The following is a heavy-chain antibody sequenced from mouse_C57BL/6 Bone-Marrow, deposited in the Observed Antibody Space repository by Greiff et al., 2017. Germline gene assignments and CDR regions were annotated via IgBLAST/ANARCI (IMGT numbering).Heavy chain of an antibody. CDR2: INYDGSST. Sequence: EVKLVESEGGLVQPGSSMKLSCTASGFTFSDYYMACVRQVPEKGLEWVANINYDGSSTYYLDSLKSRFIISRDNAKNILYLQMSSLKSEDTATYYCARHYGSSYFYAMDYWGQGTSVTVSS. CDR3: ARHYGSSYFYAMDY. V-gene: IGHV5-16*01. J-gene: IGHJ4*01. CDR1: GFTFSDYY. D-gene: IGHD1-1*01.